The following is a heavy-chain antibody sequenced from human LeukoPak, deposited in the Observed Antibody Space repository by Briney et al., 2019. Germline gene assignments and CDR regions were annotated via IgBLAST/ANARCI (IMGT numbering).Heavy chain of an antibody. D-gene: IGHD5-12*01. J-gene: IGHJ4*02. CDR1: GFTFSSYS. CDR3: ARGPSGYHNT. CDR2: ISGSSAGI. Sequence: GGSLRLSCAASGFTFSSYSMNWVRQAPGKGLEWVSYISGSSAGIYYADSVKGRFTISRDNSKNTLYLQMNSLRAEDTAVYYCARGPSGYHNTGGQGTLVTVSS. V-gene: IGHV3-48*01.